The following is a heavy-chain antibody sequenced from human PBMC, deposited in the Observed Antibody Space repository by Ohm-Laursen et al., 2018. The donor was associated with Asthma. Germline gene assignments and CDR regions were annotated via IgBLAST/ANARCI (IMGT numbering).Heavy chain of an antibody. J-gene: IGHJ6*02. CDR1: GGSISSYY. D-gene: IGHD1-26*01. V-gene: IGHV4-59*12. CDR3: ARDSNGSYYPGYYYYGMDV. Sequence: SDTLSLTCTVSGGSISSYYWSWIRQPPGKGLEWIGYIYYSGSTNYNPSLKSRVTISVDTSKNQFSLKLSSVTAADTAVYYCARDSNGSYYPGYYYYGMDVWGQGTTVTVSS. CDR2: IYYSGST.